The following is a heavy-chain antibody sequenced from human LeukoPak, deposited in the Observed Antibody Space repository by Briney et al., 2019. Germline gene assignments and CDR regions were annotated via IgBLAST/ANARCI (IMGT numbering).Heavy chain of an antibody. CDR1: GGSFSGYY. V-gene: IGHV4-34*01. J-gene: IGHJ5*02. D-gene: IGHD2-15*01. Sequence: SETLSLNCAVYGGSFSGYYWSWIRQPPGTGLEWTGESNHSGSTNYNPSLKSRVTISVDTSKNQFSLKLSSVTAADTAVYYCARGWYSSTTVRPYNWFDPWGQGTLVTVSS. CDR2: SNHSGST. CDR3: ARGWYSSTTVRPYNWFDP.